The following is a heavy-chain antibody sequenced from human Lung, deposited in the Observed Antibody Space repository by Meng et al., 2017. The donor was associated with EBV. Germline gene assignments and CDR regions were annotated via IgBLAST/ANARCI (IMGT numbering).Heavy chain of an antibody. D-gene: IGHD3-10*01. V-gene: IGHV4-31*03. Sequence: GQPQESGPGRVQPSQTLSLTCTVAGGSVISGGYYWSWIRQQPGKGPEWIGYIYYTGSSFYNPSLKSRVTISVDTSKNQFSLNLSSVTAADTAVYYCANAGRFGESLGDYWGQGILVTVSS. CDR3: ANAGRFGESLGDY. J-gene: IGHJ4*02. CDR1: GGSVISGGYY. CDR2: IYYTGSS.